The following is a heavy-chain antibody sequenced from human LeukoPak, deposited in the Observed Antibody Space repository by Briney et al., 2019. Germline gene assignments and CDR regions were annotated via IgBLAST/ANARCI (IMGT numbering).Heavy chain of an antibody. CDR1: GGSISGYY. Sequence: SETLSLTCTVSGGSISGYYWSWIRQPPGKGLEWIGYIYYSGSTNYNPSLKSRVTISVDTSKNQLSLKLSSVTAADTAVYYCARQGSSSSEYFDYWGQGTLVTVSS. V-gene: IGHV4-59*08. J-gene: IGHJ4*02. CDR3: ARQGSSSSEYFDY. CDR2: IYYSGST. D-gene: IGHD6-13*01.